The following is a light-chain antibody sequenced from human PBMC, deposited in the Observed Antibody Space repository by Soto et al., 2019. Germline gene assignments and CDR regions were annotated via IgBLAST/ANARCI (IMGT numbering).Light chain of an antibody. CDR2: GAS. Sequence: EIVLTQSPGTLSLSPGERATLSCRASQSVSSGYLAWYQQKPGQAPRLLSYGASSRATGIPDRFSGSGSGTHFTLAISRLEPEDFGVYYCQQYDSPPLTVGGGTQVQIK. CDR1: QSVSSGY. J-gene: IGKJ4*02. V-gene: IGKV3-20*01. CDR3: QQYDSPPLT.